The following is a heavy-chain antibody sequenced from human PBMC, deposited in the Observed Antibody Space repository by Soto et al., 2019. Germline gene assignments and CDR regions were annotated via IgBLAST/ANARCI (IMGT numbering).Heavy chain of an antibody. Sequence: QVQLVESGGGVVQPGRSLRLSCAASGFTFSSYGMHWVRQAPGKGLEWVAVIWYDGSNKYYADSVKGRFTISRDNSKNTLYLQMNSLRAEDTAVYYCARDIRLMGATRWGHYYYGMDVWGQGTTVTVSS. V-gene: IGHV3-33*01. D-gene: IGHD1-26*01. CDR1: GFTFSSYG. CDR3: ARDIRLMGATRWGHYYYGMDV. J-gene: IGHJ6*02. CDR2: IWYDGSNK.